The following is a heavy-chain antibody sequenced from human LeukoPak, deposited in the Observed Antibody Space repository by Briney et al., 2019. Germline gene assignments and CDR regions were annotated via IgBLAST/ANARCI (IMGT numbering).Heavy chain of an antibody. V-gene: IGHV4-4*07. CDR3: ARAAYGDYRYYYVYLDV. Sequence: SDTLSLTCTVSGGSINSYYWSWIRQPAGKGLKWIGRICTSGSSNYNPSLKSRVTMSVDTSKNQFSLRLTSVAAADMAVYYCARAAYGDYRYYYVYLDVWGKGTTVTVSS. J-gene: IGHJ6*03. D-gene: IGHD4-17*01. CDR1: GGSINSYY. CDR2: ICTSGSS.